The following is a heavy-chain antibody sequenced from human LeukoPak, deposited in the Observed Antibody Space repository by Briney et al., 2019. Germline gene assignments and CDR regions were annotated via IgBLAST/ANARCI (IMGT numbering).Heavy chain of an antibody. V-gene: IGHV3-23*01. J-gene: IGHJ4*02. CDR3: AKSVGGTGDPVDY. D-gene: IGHD6-19*01. CDR1: GFTFSSHA. Sequence: GGSLRLSCAASGFTFSSHAMTWVRQAPGKGLEWVSNISGRGGSTYYADSVKGRFTISRDNSKNTLYLQMNSLRAEDTAVYYCAKSVGGTGDPVDYWGQGTLVIVSA. CDR2: ISGRGGST.